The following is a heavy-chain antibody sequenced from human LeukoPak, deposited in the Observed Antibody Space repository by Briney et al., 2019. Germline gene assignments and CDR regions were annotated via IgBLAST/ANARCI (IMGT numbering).Heavy chain of an antibody. Sequence: SETLSLTCSVSGDSINSSNFYWAWFRQPPGKGLEWIGSIYFSGSTFYNPSLNSRLTFSLDMSKNQFSLRLTSVTVADTAVYYCASNRGYSSSWYGFNWFDPWGQGTLVTVSS. CDR2: IYFSGST. J-gene: IGHJ5*02. CDR1: GDSINSSNFY. CDR3: ASNRGYSSSWYGFNWFDP. V-gene: IGHV4-39*01. D-gene: IGHD6-13*01.